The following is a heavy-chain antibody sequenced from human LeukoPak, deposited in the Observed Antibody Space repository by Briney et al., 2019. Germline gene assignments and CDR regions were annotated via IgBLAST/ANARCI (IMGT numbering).Heavy chain of an antibody. V-gene: IGHV4-59*01. CDR3: ARVSGGTIFS. CDR1: GGSISSYY. CDR2: IYYSGST. J-gene: IGHJ4*02. D-gene: IGHD3-3*01. Sequence: SETLSLTCSVSGGSISSYYWSWIRQPPGKGLEWIGYIYYSGSTNYNPSLKSRVTISVDTSKNQFSLKLSSVTAADTAVYYCARVSGGTIFSWGQGTLVTVSS.